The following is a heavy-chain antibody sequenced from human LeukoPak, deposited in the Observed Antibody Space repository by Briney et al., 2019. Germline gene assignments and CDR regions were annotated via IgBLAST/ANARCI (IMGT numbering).Heavy chain of an antibody. CDR2: ISWNSGSI. D-gene: IGHD3-22*01. CDR3: AKDYYYDSSGYYFDY. J-gene: IGHJ4*02. V-gene: IGHV3-9*01. Sequence: GGSLRLSCAASGFTFDDYAMPWVRQAPGKGLEWVSGISWNSGSIGYADSVKGRFTISRDNAKNSLYLQMNSLRAEDTALYYCAKDYYYDSSGYYFDYWGQGTLVTVSS. CDR1: GFTFDDYA.